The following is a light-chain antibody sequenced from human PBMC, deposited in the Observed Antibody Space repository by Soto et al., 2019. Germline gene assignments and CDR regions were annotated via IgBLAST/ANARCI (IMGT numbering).Light chain of an antibody. CDR2: GAS. V-gene: IGKV3-20*01. CDR1: QSVSNTY. Sequence: EIVVTQSPGTLSLSPGESATLSCRASQSVSNTYLAWYQQKPGQAPRLLIFGASRRATGIPDRFSGSGSGTEFTLTISRLEPEDFAVYYCQQYGMSPPFTFGPGTKV. CDR3: QQYGMSPPFT. J-gene: IGKJ3*01.